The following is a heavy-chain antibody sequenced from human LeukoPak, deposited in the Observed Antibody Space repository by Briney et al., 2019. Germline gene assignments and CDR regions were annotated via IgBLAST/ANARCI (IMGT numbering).Heavy chain of an antibody. J-gene: IGHJ4*02. V-gene: IGHV3-23*01. D-gene: IGHD3-22*01. CDR2: ISGRGGST. Sequence: GGSLRLSCAASEFTFSSYAISWVRQAPGKGLEWVSAISGRGGSTYYADSVTGRFTISRDNSKNTLYLQMNILRAEATAVDYCATTRALGNISGCLIDCWGQGTLVTVSS. CDR3: ATTRALGNISGCLIDC. CDR1: EFTFSSYA.